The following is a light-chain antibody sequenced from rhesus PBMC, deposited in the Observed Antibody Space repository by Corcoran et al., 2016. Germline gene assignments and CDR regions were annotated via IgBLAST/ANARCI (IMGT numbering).Light chain of an antibody. CDR2: AAS. CDR3: LQYNSDPFT. CDR1: QGIFTY. V-gene: IGKV1-43*02. Sequence: DIQMTQSPSSLSASVGDRVTITCRASQGIFTYLNWYQQKPGKPPKRLIYAASTLESGVPLRFRGSGSGTDFTLTISSLQPEDFATYYCLQYNSDPFTFGPGTKLDI. J-gene: IGKJ3*01.